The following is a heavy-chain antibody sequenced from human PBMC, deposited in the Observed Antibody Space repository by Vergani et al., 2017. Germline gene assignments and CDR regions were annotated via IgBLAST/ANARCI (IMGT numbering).Heavy chain of an antibody. CDR3: ARDGGEYDKDALDV. CDR1: GGSFSPGGQS. V-gene: IGHV4-61*02. CDR2: IYTSGAT. D-gene: IGHD2-21*01. Sequence: QVQLQESGPGLVKPSQTLSLTCTVSGGSFSPGGQSWTWLRQSAEKGLDWIGRIYTSGATNYNPSLRSRAMMSVDASTKQFSLKLTSGTAADTAVYYCARDGGEYDKDALDVWGQGTKVTVTS. J-gene: IGHJ3*01.